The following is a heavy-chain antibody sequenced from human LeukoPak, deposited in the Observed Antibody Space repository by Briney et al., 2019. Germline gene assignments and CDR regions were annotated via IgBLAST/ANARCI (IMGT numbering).Heavy chain of an antibody. CDR1: GFTFSIYW. J-gene: IGHJ4*02. CDR2: ICSSSSYI. D-gene: IGHD2-2*01. Sequence: GGALRLSCAASGFTFSIYWMSCGRQAPGKGLEWVSYICSSSSYIYYADSVKGRFTTSRDNAKNSLYLQMNSLRAEDTAVYYCARAYQLPLFWGQGTLVTVSS. CDR3: ARAYQLPLF. V-gene: IGHV3-21*01.